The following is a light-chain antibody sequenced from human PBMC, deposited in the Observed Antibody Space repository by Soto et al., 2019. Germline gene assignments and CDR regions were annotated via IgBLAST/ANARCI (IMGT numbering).Light chain of an antibody. CDR3: GTWDSSLSAVV. CDR1: SSNIGNNY. J-gene: IGLJ2*01. CDR2: DNN. Sequence: QSVLTQPPSVSAAPGQKVTISCSGSSSNIGNNYVSWYQHFPGTAPQLLIYDNNERPSGIPDRFSGSKSGTSATLGITGLQTGDEADYYCGTWDSSLSAVVFGGGTKLTVL. V-gene: IGLV1-51*01.